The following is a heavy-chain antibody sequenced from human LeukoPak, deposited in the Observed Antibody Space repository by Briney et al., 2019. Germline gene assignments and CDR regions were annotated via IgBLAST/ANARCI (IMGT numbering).Heavy chain of an antibody. J-gene: IGHJ4*02. CDR3: ARPQYGEQGIFKF. Sequence: GESLKISCKASGYSFTTYWIAWVRQTPGKGLEWMGIIYPDDSDTRYSPSFQGQVTISADKSISTAYLHWASLNASDSGMYYRARPQYGEQGIFKFWGQGTLVTVSS. CDR1: GYSFTTYW. V-gene: IGHV5-51*01. D-gene: IGHD3-3*02. CDR2: IYPDDSDT.